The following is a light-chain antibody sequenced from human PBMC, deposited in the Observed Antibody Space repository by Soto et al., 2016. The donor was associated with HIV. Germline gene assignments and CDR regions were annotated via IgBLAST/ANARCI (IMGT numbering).Light chain of an antibody. Sequence: DIQVTQSPSSVSASVGDRVTITCRASQDISSWLAWYQQKPGKAPKLLIYVASSLQSGVPSRFSGSGSGTDFTLTISSLQPEDFATYYCQQANNFPWTFGQGTKGGNQT. J-gene: IGKJ1*01. CDR1: QDISSW. V-gene: IGKV1-12*01. CDR3: QQANNFPWT. CDR2: VAS.